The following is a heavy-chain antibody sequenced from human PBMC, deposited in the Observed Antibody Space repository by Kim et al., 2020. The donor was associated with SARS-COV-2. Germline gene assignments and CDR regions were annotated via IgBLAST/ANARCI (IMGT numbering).Heavy chain of an antibody. Sequence: SGPTLVNPTQTLTLTCTFSGFSLSTRGMCVSWIRQPPGKALEWLARIDWDDDKFYSTSMKTRLTISKDTSKNQVALSMTNMDPVDTATYYCARVRCVCSSSGCQAAYFDYWGQGALVTVSS. CDR2: IDWDDDK. V-gene: IGHV2-70*17. CDR1: GFSLSTRGMC. D-gene: IGHD2-2*01. CDR3: ARVRCVCSSSGCQAAYFDY. J-gene: IGHJ4*02.